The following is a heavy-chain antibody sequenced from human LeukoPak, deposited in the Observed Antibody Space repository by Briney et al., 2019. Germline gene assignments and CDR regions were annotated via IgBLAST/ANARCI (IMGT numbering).Heavy chain of an antibody. CDR1: GFTFTSSA. CDR3: AATYYYGSGSYYPPDAFDI. CDR2: IVVGSGNT. V-gene: IGHV1-58*01. Sequence: SVKVSCKASGFTFTSSAVQWVRQARGQRLEWIGWIVVGSGNTNYAQRFQERVTITRDMSTSTAYMELSSLRSEDTAVYYCAATYYYGSGSYYPPDAFDIWGQGTMVTVSS. D-gene: IGHD3-10*01. J-gene: IGHJ3*02.